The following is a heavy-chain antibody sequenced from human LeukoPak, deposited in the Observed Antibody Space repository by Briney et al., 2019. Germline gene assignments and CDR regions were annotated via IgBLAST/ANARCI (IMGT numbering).Heavy chain of an antibody. Sequence: SETLSLTCAVSGYSTSSGYYWGWIRQPPGKGLEWIGSIYHSGSTYYNPSLKSRVTISVDTSKNQFSLKLSSVTAADTAVYYCATIYGDYYFDYWGQGTLVTVSS. D-gene: IGHD4-17*01. J-gene: IGHJ4*02. CDR2: IYHSGST. V-gene: IGHV4-38-2*01. CDR3: ATIYGDYYFDY. CDR1: GYSTSSGYY.